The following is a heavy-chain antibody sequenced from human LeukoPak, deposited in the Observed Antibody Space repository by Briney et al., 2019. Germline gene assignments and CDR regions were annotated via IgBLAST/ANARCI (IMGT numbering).Heavy chain of an antibody. Sequence: GGPLRLTCAASGFTFSSYWWSWVRQAPGKGLEWMANLKQDGREKYYVASVKSRFTISRDNAKNSLYLQMNSRRGEDTAVYYCARGSSGGFVPWGQGTLVTVSS. CDR3: ARGSSGGFVP. CDR1: GFTFSSYW. V-gene: IGHV3-7*01. CDR2: LKQDGREK. J-gene: IGHJ5*02.